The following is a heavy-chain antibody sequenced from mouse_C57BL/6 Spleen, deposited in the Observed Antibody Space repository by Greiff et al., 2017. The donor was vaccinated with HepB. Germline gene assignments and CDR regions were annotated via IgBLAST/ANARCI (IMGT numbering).Heavy chain of an antibody. CDR2: IYPGDGDT. CDR1: GYAFSSSW. Sequence: VKLMESGPELVKPGASVKISCKASGYAFSSSWMNWVKQRPGKGLEWIGRIYPGDGDTNYNGKFKGKATLTADKSSSTAYMQLSSLTSEDSAVYLCARSTAYLAMDYWGQGTSVTVSS. CDR3: ARSTAYLAMDY. D-gene: IGHD2-10*01. V-gene: IGHV1-82*01. J-gene: IGHJ4*01.